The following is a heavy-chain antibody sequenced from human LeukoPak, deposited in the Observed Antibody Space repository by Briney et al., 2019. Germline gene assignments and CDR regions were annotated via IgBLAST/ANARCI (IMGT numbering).Heavy chain of an antibody. J-gene: IGHJ3*02. V-gene: IGHV3-64*01. D-gene: IGHD2-15*01. Sequence: GGSLRLSCATSGFSFSRYAMHWVRQAPGKGLEYVSAISSNGGSTYYAKSVKGRFVISRDNSKNTLNLQMGSLRAEDMAVYYCARMAGYCSGGSYCSFAFDIWGQGTMVTVSS. CDR1: GFSFSRYA. CDR2: ISSNGGST. CDR3: ARMAGYCSGGSYCSFAFDI.